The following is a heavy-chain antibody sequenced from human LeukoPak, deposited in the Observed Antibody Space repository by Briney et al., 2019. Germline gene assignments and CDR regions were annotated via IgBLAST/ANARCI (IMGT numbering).Heavy chain of an antibody. CDR3: AKGVSPAYSSGWFDP. D-gene: IGHD6-19*01. CDR1: GFTFSSYA. J-gene: IGHJ5*02. CDR2: ISGSGGST. Sequence: GGSLRLSCAASGFTFSSYAMSWVRQAPGKGLEWVSAISGSGGSTYYADSVKGRLTISRDNSKNTLYLQMNSLRAEDTAVYYCAKGVSPAYSSGWFDPWGQGTLVTVSS. V-gene: IGHV3-23*01.